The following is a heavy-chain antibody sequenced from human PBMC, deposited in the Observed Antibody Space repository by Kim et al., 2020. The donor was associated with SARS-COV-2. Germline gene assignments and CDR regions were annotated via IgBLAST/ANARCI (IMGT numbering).Heavy chain of an antibody. CDR1: GLRFSNAW. D-gene: IGHD3-10*01. CDR3: TTGTRPY. J-gene: IGHJ4*02. Sequence: GGSLRLSCAASGLRFSNAWMSWVRQAPGKGLEWIGRIKSKTDGGTIDYIGPVEGRFTISRDDSKNTLYLQMNSLKTEDTAVYYCTTGTRPYWGQGTLVTVSS. CDR2: IKSKTDGGTI. V-gene: IGHV3-15*01.